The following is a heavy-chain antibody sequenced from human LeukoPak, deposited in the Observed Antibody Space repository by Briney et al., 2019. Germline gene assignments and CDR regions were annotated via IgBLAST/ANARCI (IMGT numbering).Heavy chain of an antibody. CDR1: GGSISGSSYY. CDR3: ARSLRGAAHHFDY. V-gene: IGHV4-39*01. Sequence: PSETLSLTCTVSGGSISGSSYYWGWIRQPPGKGLEWIGSIYFTGNAYYNPSLKSRVTISVDTSKNQFSLILRSVTAADTAVYYCARSLRGAAHHFDYRGQGTLVTVSS. J-gene: IGHJ4*02. D-gene: IGHD6-6*01. CDR2: IYFTGNA.